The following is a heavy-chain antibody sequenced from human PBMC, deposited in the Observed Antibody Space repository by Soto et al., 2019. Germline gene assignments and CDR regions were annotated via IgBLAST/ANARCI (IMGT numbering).Heavy chain of an antibody. CDR3: ARGRYGDY. V-gene: IGHV1-18*01. J-gene: IGHJ4*02. CDR2: ISAHNGNT. Sequence: QVHLVQSGAEVKKPGASVKVSCKGSGYDFTTYGITGVRQAPGQGLEGMAWISAHNGNTDYAQKLQGRVTVTRDTSTSTAYMELRSLRSDDTAVYYCARGRYGDYWGQGALVTVSS. D-gene: IGHD1-1*01. CDR1: GYDFTTYG.